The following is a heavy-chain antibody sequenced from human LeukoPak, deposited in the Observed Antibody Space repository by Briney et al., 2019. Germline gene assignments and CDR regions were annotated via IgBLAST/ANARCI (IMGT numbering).Heavy chain of an antibody. CDR3: ARLRDYGSGTYYNDY. J-gene: IGHJ4*02. Sequence: SETLSLTCTVSGGSMSNYFWTWMPQPPGKGLEWVGYIYYSGSTNYNPSLKSRVTISVDTSKNQFSLKLSSVTAADTAVYYCARLRDYGSGTYYNDYWGQGTLVTVSS. CDR2: IYYSGST. D-gene: IGHD3-10*01. V-gene: IGHV4-59*08. CDR1: GGSMSNYF.